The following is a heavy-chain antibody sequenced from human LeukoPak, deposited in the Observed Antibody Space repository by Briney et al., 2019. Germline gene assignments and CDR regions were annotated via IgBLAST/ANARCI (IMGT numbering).Heavy chain of an antibody. Sequence: ASVTVSCKASGYTFTSYGISWVRQAPGQPLEWIGWISAYNGNTNYAQKLQGRVTMTSDTSTSTAYSELRRLRTDETAVYYCARDLLAAAADYWGQGTLVTVSS. J-gene: IGHJ4*02. CDR3: ARDLLAAAADY. V-gene: IGHV1-18*01. CDR1: GYTFTSYG. CDR2: ISAYNGNT. D-gene: IGHD6-13*01.